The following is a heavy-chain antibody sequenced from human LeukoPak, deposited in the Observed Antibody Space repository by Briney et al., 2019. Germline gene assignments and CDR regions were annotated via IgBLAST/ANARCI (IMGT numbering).Heavy chain of an antibody. D-gene: IGHD4-17*01. CDR3: ARDGRPWTTVTTNGWFDP. V-gene: IGHV3-21*01. Sequence: KSGGSLRLSCAASGFTFSSYSMNWVRQAPGKGLDWVSSINSSSSYIYYADSVKGRFTISRDNAKNSLYLQMNSLRAEDTAVYYCARDGRPWTTVTTNGWFDPWGQGTLVTVSS. CDR1: GFTFSSYS. CDR2: INSSSSYI. J-gene: IGHJ5*02.